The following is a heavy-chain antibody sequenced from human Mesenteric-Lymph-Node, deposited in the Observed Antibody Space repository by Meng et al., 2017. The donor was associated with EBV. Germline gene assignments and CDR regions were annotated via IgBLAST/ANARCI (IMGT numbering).Heavy chain of an antibody. V-gene: IGHV2-5*02. Sequence: QITLKESCPTLMKPTQTLTLTCTFSGFSLFSTGVGVGWIRQPPGKALEWLALIYWDDKERYSPSLKNRLTVTKDTSKNQVVLTVTNLEPADTATYYCIRRVRGDYFDYWGQGTLVTVSS. CDR1: GFSLFSTGVG. D-gene: IGHD3-10*02. J-gene: IGHJ4*02. CDR2: IYWDDKE. CDR3: IRRVRGDYFDY.